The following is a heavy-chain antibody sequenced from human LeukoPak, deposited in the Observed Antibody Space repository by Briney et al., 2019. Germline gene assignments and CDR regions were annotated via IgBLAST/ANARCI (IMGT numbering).Heavy chain of an antibody. J-gene: IGHJ4*02. D-gene: IGHD3-22*01. CDR3: AREAPYYYDSSGYQGLFDY. CDR1: GFTFSSYS. CDR2: ISSSSSYI. Sequence: GGSLRLSCAASGFTFSSYSMNWVRQAPGKGLEWVSSISSSSSYIYYADSVKGRFTISRDNAKNSLYLQMNSLRAEDTAAYYCAREAPYYYDSSGYQGLFDYWGQGTLVTVSS. V-gene: IGHV3-21*01.